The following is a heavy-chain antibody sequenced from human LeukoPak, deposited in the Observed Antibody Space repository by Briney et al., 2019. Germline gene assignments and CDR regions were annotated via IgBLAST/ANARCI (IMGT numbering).Heavy chain of an antibody. Sequence: RRGESLQISCKGSGYTIATYWIGWVRQMPGKGLEWMGIIYPGDSRTTYSPSFQGQVTISADKSIRTAYLQWNSLKASDTAIYYCVRHLSEITSCPNYWGPGNLITVAS. D-gene: IGHD2-2*01. J-gene: IGHJ4*02. V-gene: IGHV5-51*01. CDR3: VRHLSEITSCPNY. CDR1: GYTIATYW. CDR2: IYPGDSRT.